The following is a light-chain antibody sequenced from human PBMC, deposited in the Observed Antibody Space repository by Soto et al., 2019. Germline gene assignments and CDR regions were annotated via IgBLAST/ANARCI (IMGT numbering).Light chain of an antibody. V-gene: IGLV1-40*01. CDR3: QSYDTGLGGQGV. CDR1: SSNLGAVYD. Sequence: QSVLTQPPSVSGAPGQRVTISCTGSSSNLGAVYDVHWYQQLPGTAPKLLIYGNDNRPSGVPDRFSGSKSGTSASLAITGLQAEDEADYYCQSYDTGLGGQGVFGRGTQLTVL. J-gene: IGLJ3*02. CDR2: GND.